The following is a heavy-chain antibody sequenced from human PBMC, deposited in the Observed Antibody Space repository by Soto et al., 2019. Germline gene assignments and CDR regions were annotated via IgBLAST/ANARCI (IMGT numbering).Heavy chain of an antibody. D-gene: IGHD2-15*01. CDR2: IKTKSEGGPT. CDR1: GLPISNAW. V-gene: IGHV3-15*07. CDR3: TTGSVEGV. Sequence: EVQLVESGGGLIQPGGSLRLSCAASGLPISNAWMNWVRQAPGKGLEWVGRIKTKSEGGPTDYAAAVKGRFTVSRDDSKNTLYLQMNSLKTEDPAVYYCTTGSVEGVWGQGTTVTVSS. J-gene: IGHJ6*02.